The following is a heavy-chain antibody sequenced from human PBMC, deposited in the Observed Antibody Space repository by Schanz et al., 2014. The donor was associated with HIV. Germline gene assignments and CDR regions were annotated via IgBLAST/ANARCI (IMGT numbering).Heavy chain of an antibody. CDR2: IWYDESNK. J-gene: IGHJ6*02. V-gene: IGHV3-33*08. D-gene: IGHD3-10*01. CDR3: ARSYGTNLRWFGAYGMDV. CDR1: GFTFSSYG. Sequence: VQLVESGGGLAKPGGSLTLSCAASGFTFSSYGMHWVRQAPGKGLEWVAVIWYDESNKYYEASVKGRFTISRDNSKNTLYLQMNSLRAEDTAVYLCARSYGTNLRWFGAYGMDVWGQGTTVTVSS.